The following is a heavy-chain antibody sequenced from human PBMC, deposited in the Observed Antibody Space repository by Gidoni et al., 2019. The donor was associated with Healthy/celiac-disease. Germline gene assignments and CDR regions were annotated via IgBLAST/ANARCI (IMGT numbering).Heavy chain of an antibody. Sequence: QVQLQQWGAGLFKPSETLSLTCAVYGGSFSGYYWSWIRQPPGKGLEWIGEINHSGSTNYNPSLKSRVTISVDTSKNQFSLKLSSVTAADTAVYDCARGQGGSYSKFPFDYWGQGTLVTVSS. CDR2: INHSGST. CDR3: ARGQGGSYSKFPFDY. CDR1: GGSFSGYY. V-gene: IGHV4-34*01. J-gene: IGHJ4*02. D-gene: IGHD1-26*01.